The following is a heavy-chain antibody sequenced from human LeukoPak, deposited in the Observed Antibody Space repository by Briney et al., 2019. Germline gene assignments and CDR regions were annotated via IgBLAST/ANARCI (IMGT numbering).Heavy chain of an antibody. J-gene: IGHJ6*02. V-gene: IGHV3-64*01. CDR3: AREREGHLWDALRGMDV. Sequence: GGSLRLSCAASGFTFSSYAMHWVRQAPGKGLEYVSAISSNGGSTYYANSVKGRFIISRDNSKNTLYLEMGSLRPEDTAVYYCAREREGHLWDALRGMDVWGQGTTVTVSS. D-gene: IGHD5-18*01. CDR1: GFTFSSYA. CDR2: ISSNGGST.